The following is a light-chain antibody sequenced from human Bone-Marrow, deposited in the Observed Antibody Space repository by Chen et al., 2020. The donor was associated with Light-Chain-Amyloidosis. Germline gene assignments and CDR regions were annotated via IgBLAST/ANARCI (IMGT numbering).Light chain of an antibody. CDR1: QSVRSN. CDR3: QHYSKVPPWT. Sequence: EIVLTQSPATLSVSLGERATLSCRASQSVRSNLAWYQQNPGQAPRLLIYGASTRATGIPARFSGGGSGTEFTLTISSLQSEDFAVYYCQHYSKVPPWTFGQGTKVEIK. CDR2: GAS. J-gene: IGKJ1*01. V-gene: IGKV3-15*01.